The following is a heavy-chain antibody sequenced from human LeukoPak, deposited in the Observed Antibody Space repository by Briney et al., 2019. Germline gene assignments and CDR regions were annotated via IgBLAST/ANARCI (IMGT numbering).Heavy chain of an antibody. Sequence: ASLKPSCKASGYTFTSYYMHWVQHAPRQRLEWIAITTPSGDSTSYPQNFHGSVPLTRDTSTSTLYTQLSSLRSEDTAVYYCASTRGYSGYLDYSGQGTLVTVSS. CDR3: ASTRGYSGYLDY. CDR2: TTPSGDST. V-gene: IGHV1-46*01. J-gene: IGHJ4*02. D-gene: IGHD5-12*01. CDR1: GYTFTSYY.